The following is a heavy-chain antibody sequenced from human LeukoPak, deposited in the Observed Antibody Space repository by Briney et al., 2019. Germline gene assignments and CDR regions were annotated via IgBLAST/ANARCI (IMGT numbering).Heavy chain of an antibody. V-gene: IGHV4-59*08. CDR2: IYYRWST. CDR3: ARHGTRGRYSPLDY. D-gene: IGHD3-10*01. CDR1: GCSISCYY. Sequence: PSETLSLTCTVSGCSISCYYWSWIRQPPAKGLEGVGYIYYRWSTNYNPSLTRQVTISVDTSKNQYPLKLSSVPAADAAVYCCARHGTRGRYSPLDYWGRGTLVTVSS. J-gene: IGHJ4*02.